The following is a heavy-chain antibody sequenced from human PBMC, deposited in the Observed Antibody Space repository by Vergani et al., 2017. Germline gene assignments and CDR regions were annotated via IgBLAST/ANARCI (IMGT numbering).Heavy chain of an antibody. D-gene: IGHD3-10*01. CDR1: GFTFSSYW. J-gene: IGHJ6*02. CDR2: IKQDGSEK. CDR3: ARDSPVRGYYYYYGMDV. Sequence: EVQLVESGGGLVQPGGSPRLSCAASGFTFSSYWMSWVRQAPGKGLEWVANIKQDGSEKYYVDSVKGRFTISRDNAKNSLYLQMNSLRAEDTAVYYCARDSPVRGYYYYYGMDVWGQGTTVTVSS. V-gene: IGHV3-7*01.